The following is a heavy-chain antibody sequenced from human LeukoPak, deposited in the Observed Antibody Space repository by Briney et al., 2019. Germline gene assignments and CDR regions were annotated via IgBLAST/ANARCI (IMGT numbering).Heavy chain of an antibody. V-gene: IGHV4-38-2*02. J-gene: IGHJ6*03. CDR3: ASGPASTGYYYMDV. D-gene: IGHD2-2*01. CDR1: GYFIRSGFY. CDR2: FYHSGST. Sequence: SETLSLTCTVSGYFIRSGFYWGWIRQPPGKGLEWIGSFYHSGSTYYNPSLESRVTISLDTSKNQLSLKLTSVTAADTAVYYCASGPASTGYYYMDVWGKGTTVTVSS.